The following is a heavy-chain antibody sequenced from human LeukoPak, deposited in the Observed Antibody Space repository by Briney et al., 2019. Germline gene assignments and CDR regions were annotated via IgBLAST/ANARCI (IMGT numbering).Heavy chain of an antibody. V-gene: IGHV4-59*12. Sequence: PSETLSLTCTVSGGSISSYYWSWIRQPPGKGLEWIGYIYYSGSTNYNPSLKSRVTISVDTSKNQFSLKLSSVTAADTAVYYCARDQGRKYGSGSYSDWFDPWGQGTLVTVSS. J-gene: IGHJ5*02. D-gene: IGHD3-10*01. CDR3: ARDQGRKYGSGSYSDWFDP. CDR1: GGSISSYY. CDR2: IYYSGST.